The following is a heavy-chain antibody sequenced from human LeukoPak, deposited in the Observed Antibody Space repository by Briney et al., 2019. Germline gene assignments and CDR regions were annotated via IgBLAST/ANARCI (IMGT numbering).Heavy chain of an antibody. J-gene: IGHJ4*02. CDR2: IKQDGSEK. D-gene: IGHD3-3*01. CDR1: GFTFSSYW. V-gene: IGHV3-7*01. CDR3: ARHALYYDFWRGYFDY. Sequence: GGSLRLSCAASGFTFSSYWMSWVRQAPGKGLEWVANIKQDGSEKYYVDSVKGRFTISRDNAKNSLYLQMNSLRAEDTAVYYCARHALYYDFWRGYFDYWGQGTLVTVSS.